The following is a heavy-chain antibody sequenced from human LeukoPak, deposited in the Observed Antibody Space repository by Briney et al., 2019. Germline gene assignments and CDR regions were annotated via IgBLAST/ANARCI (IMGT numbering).Heavy chain of an antibody. J-gene: IGHJ5*02. CDR1: GGSFSGYY. D-gene: IGHD5-18*01. CDR3: ARGVRIQLWLLLNWFDP. Sequence: PSETLSLTCAVYGGSFSGYYWSWIRQPPGEGLEWIGEINHSGSTNYNPSLKSRVTISVDTSKNQFSLKLSSVTAADTAVYYCARGVRIQLWLLLNWFDPWGQGTMVTVSS. V-gene: IGHV4-34*01. CDR2: INHSGST.